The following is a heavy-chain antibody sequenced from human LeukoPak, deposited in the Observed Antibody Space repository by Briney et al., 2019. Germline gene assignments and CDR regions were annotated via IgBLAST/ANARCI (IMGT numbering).Heavy chain of an antibody. CDR2: IYYSGST. J-gene: IGHJ6*03. Sequence: SETLSLTCTVSGGSISSGDYYWSWIRQPPGKGLEWIGYIYYSGSTYYNPSLKSRVTISVDTSKNQFSLKLSSVTAADTAVYYCAREIRDYYYMDVWGKGTTVTVSS. CDR1: GGSISSGDYY. V-gene: IGHV4-30-4*08. CDR3: AREIRDYYYMDV.